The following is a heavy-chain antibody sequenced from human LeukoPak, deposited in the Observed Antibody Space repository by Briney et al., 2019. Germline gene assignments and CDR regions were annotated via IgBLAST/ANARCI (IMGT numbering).Heavy chain of an antibody. CDR3: ARGGTRYTSGWYYFDY. D-gene: IGHD6-19*01. V-gene: IGHV3-11*01. CDR2: ISSSGSTI. Sequence: PGGSLRLSCAASGFTFGDYYMSWIRQVPGKGLDWVSYISSSGSTIYYADSVKGRFTISRDNAKNSLYLQMNSLRAEDTAVYYCARGGTRYTSGWYYFDYWGQGTLVTVSS. J-gene: IGHJ4*02. CDR1: GFTFGDYY.